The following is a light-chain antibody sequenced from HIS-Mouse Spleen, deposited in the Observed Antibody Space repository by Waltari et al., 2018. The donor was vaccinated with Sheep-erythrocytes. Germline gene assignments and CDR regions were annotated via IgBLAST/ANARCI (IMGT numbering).Light chain of an antibody. CDR1: SLRSYY. Sequence: SSELTQDPAVSVALGQTVRITCQGDSLRSYYASWYQQKPGQAPVLVIYGKNNRPSGIPDRFAGASSGITASLTIPGAQAEDEADYYCNSRDSSGNHLVFGGGTKLTVL. V-gene: IGLV3-19*01. CDR2: GKN. CDR3: NSRDSSGNHLV. J-gene: IGLJ3*02.